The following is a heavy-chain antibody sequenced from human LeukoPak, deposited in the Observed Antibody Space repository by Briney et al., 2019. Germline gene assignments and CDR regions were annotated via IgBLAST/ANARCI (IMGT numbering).Heavy chain of an antibody. CDR1: GFTFDEYA. Sequence: GGSLRLSFAASGFTFDEYAMHWVRQAPGKSLEWVSGISFNSGSRGYAYSVKGRFTLSRDNVKNSMSLQMNNLSAEDTALYYCAKDAVASSRSEDYYYYGMDVWGERTTVTVST. V-gene: IGHV3-9*01. CDR3: AKDAVASSRSEDYYYYGMDV. CDR2: ISFNSGSR. D-gene: IGHD3-10*01. J-gene: IGHJ6*04.